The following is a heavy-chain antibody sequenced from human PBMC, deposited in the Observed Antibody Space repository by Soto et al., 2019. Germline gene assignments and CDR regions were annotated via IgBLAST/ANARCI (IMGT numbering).Heavy chain of an antibody. CDR3: ARGFLYYDFGSCYSSYYFDY. D-gene: IGHD3-3*01. Sequence: SETLSLTCAVSGGSISSSNWWSWVRQPPGKGLEWIGEIYHSGSTNYNPSLKSRVTISVDKSKNQFSLKLSSATAADTAVYYCARGFLYYDFGSCYSSYYFDYWGQGTMVTVYS. CDR1: GGSISSSNW. V-gene: IGHV4-4*02. J-gene: IGHJ4*02. CDR2: IYHSGST.